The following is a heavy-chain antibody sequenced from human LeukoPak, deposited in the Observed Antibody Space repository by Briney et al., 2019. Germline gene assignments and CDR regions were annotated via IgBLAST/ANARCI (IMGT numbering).Heavy chain of an antibody. CDR2: IYHNGDV. Sequence: PSETLSLTCAVSGGSISTDNWWHWIRQSPGKGLEWIAEIYHNGDVHYNPCLKSRVTMSVDTSKNQFSLKVNSVTAADTATYFCAREVAAGSYRGFDYWGQGTLVTVSS. CDR3: AREVAAGSYRGFDY. V-gene: IGHV4-4*02. D-gene: IGHD6-19*01. CDR1: GGSISTDNW. J-gene: IGHJ4*01.